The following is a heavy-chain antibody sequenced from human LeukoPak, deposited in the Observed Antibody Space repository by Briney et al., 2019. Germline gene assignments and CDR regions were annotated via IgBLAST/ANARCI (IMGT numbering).Heavy chain of an antibody. J-gene: IGHJ3*02. CDR3: ARSYDSTVYYYHAFDI. D-gene: IGHD3-22*01. V-gene: IGHV3-30*02. Sequence: GGSLRLSCAASGFTFSSYGMHWVRQAPGKGLEWVAFIRYDGSNKYYADSVKGRFTISRDNSKNTLYLQMNSLRAEDTAVYYCARSYDSTVYYYHAFDIWGQGTMVTVSS. CDR2: IRYDGSNK. CDR1: GFTFSSYG.